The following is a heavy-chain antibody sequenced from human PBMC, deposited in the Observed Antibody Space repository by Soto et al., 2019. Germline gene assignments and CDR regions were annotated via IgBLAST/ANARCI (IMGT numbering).Heavy chain of an antibody. CDR3: ARDRYSSSLFDF. D-gene: IGHD6-13*01. CDR2: IKSDGSDK. V-gene: IGHV3-7*03. Sequence: EVQLMESGGGLVQPGGSLTLSCAASGFTFSNYWMSWVRQAPGMGLEWVANIKSDGSDKYYVDSVKGRFTISRDNTKNSLSLQMNSLRAEDKAVYYCARDRYSSSLFDFWGQGTMVTVSS. J-gene: IGHJ3*01. CDR1: GFTFSNYW.